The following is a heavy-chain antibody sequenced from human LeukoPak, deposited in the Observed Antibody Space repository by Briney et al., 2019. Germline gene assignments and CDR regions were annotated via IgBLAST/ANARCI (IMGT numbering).Heavy chain of an antibody. Sequence: SETLSLTCAVSGGSISSSNWWSWVRQPPGKGLEWIGEIYHSGSTNYNPSLKSRVTISVDKSKNQFSLKLSSVTAADTAVYYCARDGKVSSSWYYYGMDVWGQGTTVTVS. D-gene: IGHD6-13*01. V-gene: IGHV4-4*02. CDR3: ARDGKVSSSWYYYGMDV. CDR1: GGSISSSNW. CDR2: IYHSGST. J-gene: IGHJ6*02.